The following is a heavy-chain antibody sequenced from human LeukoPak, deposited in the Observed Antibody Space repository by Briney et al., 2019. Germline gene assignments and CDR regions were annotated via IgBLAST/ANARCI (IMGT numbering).Heavy chain of an antibody. CDR3: ARLPWNYFETFDY. D-gene: IGHD1-7*01. Sequence: SSTLPLTCPVSAASISTSTYYCGRFHSPPLNCLPWLGSIYYSGSTYYNPSLKSRVTISVDMSKNQFSLKLSSVTAADTAVYYCARLPWNYFETFDYWGQGTLVTVSS. V-gene: IGHV4-39*01. CDR2: IYYSGST. CDR1: AASISTSTYY. J-gene: IGHJ4*02.